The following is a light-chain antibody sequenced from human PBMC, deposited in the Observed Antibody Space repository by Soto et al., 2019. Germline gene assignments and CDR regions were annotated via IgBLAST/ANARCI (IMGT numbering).Light chain of an antibody. CDR1: RSDIGAFKF. Sequence: QSALTQPASVSGSPGQSLTISCTGTRSDIGAFKFVSWFQQHPGKAPKLVIYEVSNRPSGVSNRFSGSKSGNTASLTISGLQTEDEADYYCTSYTSSFTHLFGTGTKVSVL. CDR2: EVS. J-gene: IGLJ1*01. CDR3: TSYTSSFTHL. V-gene: IGLV2-14*01.